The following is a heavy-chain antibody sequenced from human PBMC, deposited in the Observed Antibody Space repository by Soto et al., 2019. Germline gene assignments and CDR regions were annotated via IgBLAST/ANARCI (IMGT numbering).Heavy chain of an antibody. D-gene: IGHD5-12*01. Sequence: GESLKISCKGSGYSFTSYWISWVRQMPGKGLEWMGRIDPSDSYTNYSPSFQGHVTISADKSISTAYLQWSSLKASDTAMYYCARHRRWLQFPFSSEGFDIWGQGTMVTVSS. CDR3: ARHRRWLQFPFSSEGFDI. CDR1: GYSFTSYW. CDR2: IDPSDSYT. V-gene: IGHV5-10-1*01. J-gene: IGHJ3*02.